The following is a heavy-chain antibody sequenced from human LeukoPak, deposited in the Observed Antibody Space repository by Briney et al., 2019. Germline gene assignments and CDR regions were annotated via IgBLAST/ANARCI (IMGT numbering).Heavy chain of an antibody. J-gene: IGHJ4*02. D-gene: IGHD6-25*01. CDR3: ASLGGSISDY. V-gene: IGHV3-64*01. CDR2: ISSNGGST. Sequence: GGSLRLSCAASGFTFSSYAMHWVRQAPGKGLEYVSAISSNGGSTYYANSVKGRFTISRDNSKNTLYLQMGSLRAEDMAVYYCASLGGSISDYWGQGTLVTVSS. CDR1: GFTFSSYA.